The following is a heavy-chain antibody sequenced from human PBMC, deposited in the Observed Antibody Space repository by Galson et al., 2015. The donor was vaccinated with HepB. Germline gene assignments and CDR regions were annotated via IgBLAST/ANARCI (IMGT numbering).Heavy chain of an antibody. J-gene: IGHJ6*02. V-gene: IGHV4-4*02. CDR3: ARDIFDDFGVVNGMDV. Sequence: SETLSLTCAVSGGSISSSNWWSWVRQPPGKGLEWIGEIYHSGSTNYNPSLKSRVTISVDKSKNQFSLKLSSVTAADTAVYYCARDIFDDFGVVNGMDVWGQGTTVTVSS. CDR1: GGSISSSNW. D-gene: IGHD3-3*01. CDR2: IYHSGST.